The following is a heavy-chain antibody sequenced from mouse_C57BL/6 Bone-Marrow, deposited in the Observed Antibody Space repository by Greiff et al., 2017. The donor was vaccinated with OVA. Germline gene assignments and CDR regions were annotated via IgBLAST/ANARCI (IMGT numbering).Heavy chain of an antibody. CDR2: IRNKANNHAT. V-gene: IGHV6-6*01. D-gene: IGHD1-1*01. CDR3: TPYCYGSSPWFAY. CDR1: GFTFSDAW. J-gene: IGHJ3*01. Sequence: EVKVEESGGGLVQPGGSMKLSCAASGFTFSDAWMDWVRQSPEKGLEWVAEIRNKANNHATYYAEPVKGRFTISTDESKSSVYPQMNSLSAEDTGIYTGTPYCYGSSPWFAYWGQGTLVTVSA.